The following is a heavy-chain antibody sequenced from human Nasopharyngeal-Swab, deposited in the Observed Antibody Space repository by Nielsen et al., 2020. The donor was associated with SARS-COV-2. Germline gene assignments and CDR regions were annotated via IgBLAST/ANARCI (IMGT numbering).Heavy chain of an antibody. Sequence: ASVKVSCKASGYTFTGYYMHWVRQAPGQGLEWMGRINPNSGGTNYAQKFQGRVTMTRDTSISTAYMELSRLRPDDTAVYYCARVSGYYYYMDVWGKGTTVTVSS. J-gene: IGHJ6*03. CDR3: ARVSGYYYYMDV. CDR2: INPNSGGT. V-gene: IGHV1-2*06. CDR1: GYTFTGYY.